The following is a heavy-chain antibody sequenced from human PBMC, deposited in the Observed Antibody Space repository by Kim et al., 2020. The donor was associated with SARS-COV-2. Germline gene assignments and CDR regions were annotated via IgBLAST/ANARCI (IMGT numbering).Heavy chain of an antibody. J-gene: IGHJ4*02. V-gene: IGHV4-59*01. CDR3: ARDRGYCSSTSCYELDY. Sequence: KSRVTISVDTSKNQFSLKLSSVTAADTAVYYCARDRGYCSSTSCYELDYWGQGTLVTVSS. D-gene: IGHD2-2*01.